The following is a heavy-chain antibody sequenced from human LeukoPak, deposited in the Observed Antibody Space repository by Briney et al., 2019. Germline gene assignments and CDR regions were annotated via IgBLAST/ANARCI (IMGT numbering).Heavy chain of an antibody. CDR3: ARDTAAALDY. CDR2: TKNIGESHIT. CDR1: GFTFSNHY. Sequence: PGGSLRLSCAASGFTFSNHYMDWVRQAPGKGLEWISRTKNIGESHITDYAASVRGRFFSSRDDSKNSLYLQMNSLQTDDSGMYYCARDTAAALDYWGQGILVTVSS. V-gene: IGHV3-72*01. D-gene: IGHD6-13*01. J-gene: IGHJ4*02.